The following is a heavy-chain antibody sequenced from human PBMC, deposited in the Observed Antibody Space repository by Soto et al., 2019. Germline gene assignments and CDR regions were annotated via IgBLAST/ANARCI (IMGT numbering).Heavy chain of an antibody. D-gene: IGHD3-22*01. CDR2: IRSKAYGGTT. CDR1: GFTFGDYA. CDR3: IRDRTRDSGAYPFHY. Sequence: PGGSLRLSCTASGFTFGDYAMNWVRQTPGKGLEWVGFIRSKAYGGTTEYAASVRDRFTLSRDDSKSIAYLQMNSLKTEDTALYYCIRDRTRDSGAYPFHYWGQGTLVTVSS. V-gene: IGHV3-49*04. J-gene: IGHJ4*02.